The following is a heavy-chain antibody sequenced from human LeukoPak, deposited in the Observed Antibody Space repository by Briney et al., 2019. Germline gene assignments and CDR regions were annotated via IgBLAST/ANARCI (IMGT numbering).Heavy chain of an antibody. CDR1: GYSFSDYS. D-gene: IGHD3-10*01. Sequence: GASVKVSCKASGYSFSDYSMHWVRQAPGQGLEWMGRINPNSGGTSYAQNFQGRVSMTRDTSISTTCMELSGLTSDDTAVYYCARGGSGSGYLYYFDFWGQGTLVSVSS. V-gene: IGHV1-2*06. CDR2: INPNSGGT. CDR3: ARGGSGSGYLYYFDF. J-gene: IGHJ4*02.